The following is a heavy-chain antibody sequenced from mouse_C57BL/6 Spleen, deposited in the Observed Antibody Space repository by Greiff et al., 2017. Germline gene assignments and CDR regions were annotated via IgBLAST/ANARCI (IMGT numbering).Heavy chain of an antibody. Sequence: EVQLQQSGPELVKPGASVKISCKASGYTFTDYYMNWVKQSHGKSLEWIGDINPNNGGTSYNQKFKGKATLPVDKSSSTAYMELRSLTSEDSAVYYCARSRGSSRWYFDVWGTGTTVTVSS. CDR1: GYTFTDYY. J-gene: IGHJ1*03. V-gene: IGHV1-26*01. D-gene: IGHD1-1*01. CDR3: ARSRGSSRWYFDV. CDR2: INPNNGGT.